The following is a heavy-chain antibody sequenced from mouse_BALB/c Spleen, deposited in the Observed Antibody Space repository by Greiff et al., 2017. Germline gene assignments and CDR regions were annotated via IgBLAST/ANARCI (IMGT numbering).Heavy chain of an antibody. CDR3: ARVGGYDGLGPFAY. J-gene: IGHJ3*01. V-gene: IGHV7-3*02. D-gene: IGHD2-2*01. CDR2: IRNKANGYTT. Sequence: EVKLMESGGGLVQPGGSLRLSCATSGFTFTDYYMSWVRQPPGKALEWLGFIRNKANGYTTEYSASVKGRFTISRDNSQSILYLQMNTLRAEDSATYYCARVGGYDGLGPFAYWGQGTLVTVSA. CDR1: GFTFTDYY.